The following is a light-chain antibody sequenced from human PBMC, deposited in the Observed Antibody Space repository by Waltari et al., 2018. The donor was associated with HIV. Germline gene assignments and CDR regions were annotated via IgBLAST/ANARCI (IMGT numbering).Light chain of an antibody. V-gene: IGLV1-51*01. CDR3: ETWDSSLSAVL. CDR1: TSNIGSTS. Sequence: QSVLTQPPSVSAAPGQKVTISCSGSTSNIGSTSVSWYRQLPGTAPKLLIYDNNKRPSGIPDRFSGSKSGTSATLDITGLQSGDEANYYCETWDSSLSAVLFGGGTKVTVL. CDR2: DNN. J-gene: IGLJ2*01.